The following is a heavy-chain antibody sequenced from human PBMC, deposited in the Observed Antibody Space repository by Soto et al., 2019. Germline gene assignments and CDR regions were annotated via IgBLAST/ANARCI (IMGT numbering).Heavy chain of an antibody. CDR1: GFTVSSNY. V-gene: IGHV3-66*01. CDR3: ARERIAVAGTIQRHDWYFDL. D-gene: IGHD6-19*01. CDR2: IYSGGST. Sequence: EVQLVESGGGLVQPGGSLRLSCAASGFTVSSNYMSWVRQAPGKGLEWVSVIYSGGSTYYADSVKGRFTISRDNSKNTLYLQMNSLRAEDTAVYYCARERIAVAGTIQRHDWYFDLWGRGTLVTVSS. J-gene: IGHJ2*01.